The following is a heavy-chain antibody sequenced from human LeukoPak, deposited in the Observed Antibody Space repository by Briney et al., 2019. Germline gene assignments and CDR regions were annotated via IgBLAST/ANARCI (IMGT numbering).Heavy chain of an antibody. CDR1: GGSISRFY. Sequence: PSETLSLTCTVSGGSISRFYWSWIGQPPGKRLEWIGYIFYSGSTNYNPSLKSRVTILVDTSKNQFSLKLSSVTAADTAVYYCARGVVTAPQTFDYWGQGTLVTVSS. V-gene: IGHV4-59*01. CDR3: ARGVVTAPQTFDY. J-gene: IGHJ4*02. D-gene: IGHD2-21*02. CDR2: IFYSGST.